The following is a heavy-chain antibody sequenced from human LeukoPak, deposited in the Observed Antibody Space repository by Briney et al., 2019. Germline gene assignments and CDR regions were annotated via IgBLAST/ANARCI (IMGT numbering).Heavy chain of an antibody. CDR3: ARADYGSNSEYYFDY. J-gene: IGHJ4*02. CDR1: GGSISSYY. D-gene: IGHD4-23*01. CDR2: IYYSGST. Sequence: SETLSLTCTVSGGSISSYYWSWIRQPPGKGLEWIGYIYYSGSTNYNPSLKSRVTISVDTSKNQFSLKLSSVTAADTAVYYCARADYGSNSEYYFDYWGQGTLVTVSS. V-gene: IGHV4-59*01.